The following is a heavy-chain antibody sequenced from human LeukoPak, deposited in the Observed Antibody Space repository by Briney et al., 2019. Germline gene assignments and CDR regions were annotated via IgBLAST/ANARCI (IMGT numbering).Heavy chain of an antibody. J-gene: IGHJ4*02. CDR1: GFTFSSYS. CDR2: ISSSSSYI. D-gene: IGHD6-19*01. V-gene: IGHV3-21*01. CDR3: ARDRGIAVAGGVYFDY. Sequence: GGSLRLSCAASGFTFSSYSMNWARQAPGKGLEWVSSISSSSSYIYYADSVKGRFTISRDNAKNSLYLQMNSLRAEDTAVYYCARDRGIAVAGGVYFDYWGQGTLVTVSS.